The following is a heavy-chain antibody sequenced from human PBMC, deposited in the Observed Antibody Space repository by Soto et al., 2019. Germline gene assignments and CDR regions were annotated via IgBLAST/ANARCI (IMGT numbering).Heavy chain of an antibody. CDR2: INPNSGGT. V-gene: IGHV1-2*04. Sequence: QVQLVQSGAEVKKPGASVKVSCKASGYTFTGYYMHWVRQAPGQGLEWMGWINPNSGGTNYAQKFQGWVTMTRDTSISTAYMELSRLRSDDTAVYYCARDRIAVAGTGYGEAQLTGGMDVWGQGTTVTVSS. J-gene: IGHJ6*02. CDR1: GYTFTGYY. D-gene: IGHD6-19*01. CDR3: ARDRIAVAGTGYGEAQLTGGMDV.